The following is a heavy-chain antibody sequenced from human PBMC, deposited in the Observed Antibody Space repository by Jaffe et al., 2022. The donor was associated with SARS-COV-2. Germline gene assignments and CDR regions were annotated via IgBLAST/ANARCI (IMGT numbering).Heavy chain of an antibody. J-gene: IGHJ4*02. CDR3: AKPGPLGGAIRSAFDY. CDR1: GFTFSSYA. V-gene: IGHV3-23*01. CDR2: ISGSGGST. Sequence: EVQLLESGGGLVQPGGSLRLSCAASGFTFSSYAMSWVRQAPGKGLEWVSAISGSGGSTYYADSVKGRFTISRDNSKNTLYLQMNSLRAEDTAVYYCAKPGPLGGAIRSAFDYWGQGTLVTVSS. D-gene: IGHD1-26*01.